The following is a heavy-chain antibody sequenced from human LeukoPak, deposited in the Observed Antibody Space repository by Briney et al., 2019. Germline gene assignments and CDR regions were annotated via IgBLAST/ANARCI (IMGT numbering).Heavy chain of an antibody. CDR1: GYTFTGYY. D-gene: IGHD4-11*01. J-gene: IGHJ4*02. CDR3: ARNLAKYSNYPDY. V-gene: IGHV1-2*02. CDR2: INPNSGGT. Sequence: GASVKVSCKASGYTFTGYYMHRVRQAPGQGLEWMGWINPNSGGTNYAQKFQGRVTMTRDTSISTAYMELSRLRSDDTAVYYCARNLAKYSNYPDYWGQGTLVTVSS.